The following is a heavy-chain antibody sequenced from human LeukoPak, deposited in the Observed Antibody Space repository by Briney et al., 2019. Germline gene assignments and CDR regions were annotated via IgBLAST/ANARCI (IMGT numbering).Heavy chain of an antibody. J-gene: IGHJ5*02. CDR1: GGSISSSSYY. V-gene: IGHV4-39*01. CDR3: ARQGYDFWSGYPNWFDP. D-gene: IGHD3-3*01. CDR2: IYYSGST. Sequence: SSETLSLTCTVSGGSISSSSYYWGWIRQPPGKGLEWIGSIYYSGSTYYNPSLKSRVTISVDTSKKKFSLKLSSATAADTAVYYCARQGYDFWSGYPNWFDPRGQGTLVTVSS.